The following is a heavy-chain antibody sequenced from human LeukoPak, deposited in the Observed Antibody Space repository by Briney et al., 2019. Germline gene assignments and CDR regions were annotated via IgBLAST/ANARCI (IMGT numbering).Heavy chain of an antibody. Sequence: GGSLRLSCAASGFTFSNYWMHWVRQAPGKGLVWVSRINSDGINTSYADSVKGRFTISRDNAKNSLYLQMNSLRAEDTAVYYCARSSSGWYYYYYYMDVWGKGTTVTISS. J-gene: IGHJ6*03. D-gene: IGHD6-19*01. CDR3: ARSSSGWYYYYYYMDV. CDR2: INSDGINT. CDR1: GFTFSNYW. V-gene: IGHV3-74*01.